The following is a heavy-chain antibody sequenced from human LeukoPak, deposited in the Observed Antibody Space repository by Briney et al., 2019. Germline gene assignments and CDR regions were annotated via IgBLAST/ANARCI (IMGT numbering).Heavy chain of an antibody. CDR3: ARSGDYPGDYYYYYMDV. D-gene: IGHD4-17*01. J-gene: IGHJ6*03. Sequence: SETLSLTCAVYGGSFSGYYWSWIRQPPGKGLEWIGYIYHSGSTYYNPSLKSRVTISVDTSKNQFSLKLSSVTAADTAVYYCARSGDYPGDYYYYYMDVWGKGTTVTVSS. V-gene: IGHV4-34*01. CDR2: IYHSGST. CDR1: GGSFSGYY.